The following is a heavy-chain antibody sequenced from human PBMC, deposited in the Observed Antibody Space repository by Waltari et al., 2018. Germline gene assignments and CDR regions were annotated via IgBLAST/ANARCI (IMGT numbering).Heavy chain of an antibody. CDR3: AGGWFYFDY. CDR1: GFSFTSTGVA. CDR2: IHWDDEK. J-gene: IGHJ4*02. D-gene: IGHD6-19*01. Sequence: QITLKESGPTLVKPTQTLTLTCTFSGFSFTSTGVAVSWFRPPPTTDLEWPALIHWDDEKWYSPSLKSRLTVTKDTSRTQVVLTLTNMDPADTATYYCAGGWFYFDYWGQGALVTVSS. V-gene: IGHV2-5*02.